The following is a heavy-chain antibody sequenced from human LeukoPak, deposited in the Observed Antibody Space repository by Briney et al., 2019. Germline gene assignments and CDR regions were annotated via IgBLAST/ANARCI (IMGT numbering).Heavy chain of an antibody. D-gene: IGHD6-13*01. CDR2: IYLSGNT. CDR1: GDTISSYY. J-gene: IGHJ4*02. CDR3: ASLKGAGSFDY. V-gene: IGHV4-59*01. Sequence: SETLSLTCIVSGDTISSYYWSWIRQPPGKGLEWIGYIYLSGNTYYNPSLKSRVTISLDTSKNHFSLRLSSVTAADTAVYYCASLKGAGSFDYWGQGTLVTVPS.